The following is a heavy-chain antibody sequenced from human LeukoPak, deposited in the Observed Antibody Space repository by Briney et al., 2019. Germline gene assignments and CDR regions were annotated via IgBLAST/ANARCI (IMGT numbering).Heavy chain of an antibody. CDR1: GGSISSYY. J-gene: IGHJ6*02. V-gene: IGHV4-59*08. Sequence: PSETLSLTFTVSGGSISSYYWSWIRQPPGKGLEWIGYIYYSGSTNYNPSLKSRVTISVDTSKNQFSLKLSSVTAADTAVYYCARLAPLYDSSGYYYNYYYYYYGMDVWGQGTTVTVSS. CDR3: ARLAPLYDSSGYYYNYYYYYYGMDV. D-gene: IGHD3-22*01. CDR2: IYYSGST.